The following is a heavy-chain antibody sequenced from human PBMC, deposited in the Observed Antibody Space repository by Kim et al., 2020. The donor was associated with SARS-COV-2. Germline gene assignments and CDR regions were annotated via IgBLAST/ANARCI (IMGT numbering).Heavy chain of an antibody. D-gene: IGHD6-13*01. Sequence: ASVKVSCKASGYTFTSYGISWVRQAPGQGLEWMGWISAYNGNTNYAQKLQGRVTMTTDTSTSTAYMELRSLRSDDTAVYYCARGPDPYFSSSWYSKGRPLIDYWGQGTLVTVSS. V-gene: IGHV1-18*01. CDR1: GYTFTSYG. CDR2: ISAYNGNT. J-gene: IGHJ4*02. CDR3: ARGPDPYFSSSWYSKGRPLIDY.